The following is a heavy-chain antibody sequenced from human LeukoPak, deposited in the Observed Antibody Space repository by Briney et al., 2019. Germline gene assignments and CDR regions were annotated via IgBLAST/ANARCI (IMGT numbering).Heavy chain of an antibody. V-gene: IGHV3-11*01. D-gene: IGHD5-12*01. CDR3: ARDNADINHYYIDV. J-gene: IGHJ6*03. Sequence: GGSLRLSCAASGFSFSDYHMSWIRQAPGRGLEWLSYISSSGKTIYYADSVKGRFTISRENAKKSLYLQMNSLRAEDTAVYYCARDNADINHYYIDVWGIGITVTVSS. CDR2: ISSSGKTI. CDR1: GFSFSDYH.